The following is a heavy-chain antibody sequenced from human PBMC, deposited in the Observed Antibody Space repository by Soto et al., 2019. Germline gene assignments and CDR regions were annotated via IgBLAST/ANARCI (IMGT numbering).Heavy chain of an antibody. J-gene: IGHJ6*02. CDR3: ATVTIFAPIYYYGMDV. CDR1: GGSISSSSYY. V-gene: IGHV4-39*01. CDR2: IYYSGST. D-gene: IGHD3-3*01. Sequence: SETLSLTCIVSGGSISSSSYYCGWIRQPPGKGLEWIGSIYYSGSTYYNPSLKSRVTISVDTSKNQFSLKLSSVTAADTAVYYCATVTIFAPIYYYGMDVWGQGTTVTVSS.